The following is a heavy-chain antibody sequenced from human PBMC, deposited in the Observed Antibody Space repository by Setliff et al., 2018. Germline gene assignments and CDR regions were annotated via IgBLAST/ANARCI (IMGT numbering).Heavy chain of an antibody. D-gene: IGHD3-9*01. CDR1: GFTFSRYW. V-gene: IGHV3-7*01. J-gene: IGHJ4*02. CDR3: ACPDILTGLYDY. CDR2: IKQDGSEK. Sequence: PGGSLRLSCAASGFTFSRYWMSWVRQAPGKGLEWVANIKQDGSEKYYVDSVKGRFTISRDNAKNSLYPQMNSLRAEDTAVYYCACPDILTGLYDYWGQGTLVTVSS.